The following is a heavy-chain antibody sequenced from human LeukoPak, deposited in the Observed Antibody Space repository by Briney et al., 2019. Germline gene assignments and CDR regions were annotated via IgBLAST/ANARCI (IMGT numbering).Heavy chain of an antibody. V-gene: IGHV3-74*01. Sequence: GGSLRLSCAASGFTFSSYWMNWVRQVPGKGLVWVSRIVSDGSNTNYADSVKGRFTISRDNAKNTLYLQMNSLRVEDTAVYYCARGRPHGNDYWGQGTLITVSS. CDR3: ARGRPHGNDY. D-gene: IGHD4-23*01. CDR1: GFTFSSYW. J-gene: IGHJ4*02. CDR2: IVSDGSNT.